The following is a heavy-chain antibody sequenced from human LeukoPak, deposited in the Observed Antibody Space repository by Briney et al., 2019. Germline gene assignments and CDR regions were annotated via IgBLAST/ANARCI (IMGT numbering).Heavy chain of an antibody. CDR2: INHSGST. J-gene: IGHJ4*02. CDR3: AREVCSSTSCYTFFSDY. V-gene: IGHV4-34*01. Sequence: SETLSLTCAVYGGSFSGYYWSWIRQPPGKGLEWIGEINHSGSTNYNPSLKSRVTISVDTSKKQFSLKLSSVTAADTAVYYCAREVCSSTSCYTFFSDYWGQGTLVTVSS. CDR1: GGSFSGYY. D-gene: IGHD2-2*02.